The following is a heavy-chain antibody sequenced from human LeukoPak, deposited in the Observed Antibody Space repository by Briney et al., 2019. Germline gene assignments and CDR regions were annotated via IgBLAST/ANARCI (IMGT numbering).Heavy chain of an antibody. D-gene: IGHD6-6*01. CDR2: IYSGGGT. Sequence: SETLSLTCTVSGGSISSGSYFWSWIRQPAGKGLEWIGRIYSGGGTNYNFALKSRVTISVDTSKNQFSLKLSSVTAADTAVYYCAVSAAALFDPWGQGTLVTVSS. CDR1: GGSISSGSYF. V-gene: IGHV4-61*02. J-gene: IGHJ5*02. CDR3: AVSAAALFDP.